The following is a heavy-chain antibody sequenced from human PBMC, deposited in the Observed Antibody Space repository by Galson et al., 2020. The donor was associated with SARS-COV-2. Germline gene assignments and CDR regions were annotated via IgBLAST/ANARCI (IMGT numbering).Heavy chain of an antibody. J-gene: IGHJ6*02. CDR2: IWYDGGNK. CDR1: GFTFSSYG. Sequence: GGSLRLSCAASGFTFSSYGMHWVRQAPGKGLEWVAVIWYDGGNKYYADSVKGRFTISRDNSKNTLYLQMNSLRAEDTAVYYCAKDGGYSYGSDYYYYGMDVWGQGTTVTVSS. D-gene: IGHD5-18*01. CDR3: AKDGGYSYGSDYYYYGMDV. V-gene: IGHV3-33*06.